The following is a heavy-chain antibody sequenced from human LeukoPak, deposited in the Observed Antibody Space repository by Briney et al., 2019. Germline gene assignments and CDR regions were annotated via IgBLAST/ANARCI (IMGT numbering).Heavy chain of an antibody. V-gene: IGHV3-33*01. Sequence: GGSLRLSCAASGFTFSNYGMHWVRQAPGKGLEWVAVIWYDGSNEYYADSVKGRFTIPRDNSKNTLYLQINSLRAEDTAVYYCARAASYYDFWSGSYWGQGTLVTVSS. CDR1: GFTFSNYG. J-gene: IGHJ4*02. CDR3: ARAASYYDFWSGSY. D-gene: IGHD3-3*01. CDR2: IWYDGSNE.